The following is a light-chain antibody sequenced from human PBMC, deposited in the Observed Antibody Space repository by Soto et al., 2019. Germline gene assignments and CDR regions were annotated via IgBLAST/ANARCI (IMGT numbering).Light chain of an antibody. CDR2: GAS. Sequence: IVMRQSPATVYVSXGERATLGCRTRWSVSTALARYQQKPGKAPRVLXXGASTRATGIQARLSGGGSGKEFTLNLSSLQSEDFAVYYCKQYNNWPPCTFGQGTKVDIK. V-gene: IGKV3-15*01. J-gene: IGKJ2*02. CDR1: WSVSTA. CDR3: KQYNNWPPCT.